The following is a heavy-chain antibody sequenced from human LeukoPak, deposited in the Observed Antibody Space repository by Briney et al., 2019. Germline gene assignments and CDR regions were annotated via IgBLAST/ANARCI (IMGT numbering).Heavy chain of an antibody. V-gene: IGHV1-18*01. Sequence: GASVKVSCKASGYTFANYGITWVRQAPGQGLEWVGWISAYHGITNYAQKLQGRVTMTTDTSTSTAYMELRSLRSDDTAVFYCARDLALYCSTTSCQDAFDIWGQGTMVTVSS. J-gene: IGHJ3*02. CDR3: ARDLALYCSTTSCQDAFDI. D-gene: IGHD2-2*01. CDR1: GYTFANYG. CDR2: ISAYHGIT.